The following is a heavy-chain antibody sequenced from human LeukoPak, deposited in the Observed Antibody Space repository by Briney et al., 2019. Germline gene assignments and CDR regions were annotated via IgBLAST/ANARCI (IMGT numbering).Heavy chain of an antibody. J-gene: IGHJ4*02. CDR2: IYSGGST. CDR3: TPHHCSSTSCYFRFDY. V-gene: IGHV3-66*01. D-gene: IGHD2-2*01. CDR1: GFTVSSNY. Sequence: PGGSLRLSCAASGFTVSSNYMSWVRQAPGKGLEWVSVIYSGGSTYYADSVKGRFTISRDDSKNTLYLQMNSLKTEDTAVYYCTPHHCSSTSCYFRFDYWGQGTLVTVSS.